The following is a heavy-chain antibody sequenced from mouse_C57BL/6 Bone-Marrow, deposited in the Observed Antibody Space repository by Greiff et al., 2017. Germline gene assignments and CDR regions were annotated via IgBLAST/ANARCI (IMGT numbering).Heavy chain of an antibody. CDR2: LWSGGST. V-gene: IGHV2-2*01. D-gene: IGHD1-1*02. J-gene: IGHJ4*01. CDR1: GSSLTSSG. Sequence: VQLQESGPGLVQPSQSLSITCTVSGSSLTSSGVHWVRQSPGKGLEWLGVLWSGGSTDYTAAFISRLSISKDNSKSQVFFKNNSLQADDTAIYYCARNSGRETYSMYYWGQAPSVTVAS. CDR3: ARNSGRETYSMYY.